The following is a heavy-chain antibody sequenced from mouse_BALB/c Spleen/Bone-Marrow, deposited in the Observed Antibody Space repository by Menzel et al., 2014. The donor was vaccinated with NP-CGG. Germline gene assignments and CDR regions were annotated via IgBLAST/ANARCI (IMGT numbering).Heavy chain of an antibody. CDR3: ARDRDYSTDTFNL. D-gene: IGHD2-5*01. CDR2: INTGDIT. J-gene: IGHJ3*02. Sequence: LEESGGRLVTPGTPLTLTCTVTGFSLSSYSMGWFRQAPGKGLEWIGIINTGDITDYASWAKGRFTISKSSSTTVDLKITSPTIEDTATYFCARDRDYSTDTFNLWGQGTLVTVS. V-gene: IGHV5-6-5*01. CDR1: GFSLSSYS.